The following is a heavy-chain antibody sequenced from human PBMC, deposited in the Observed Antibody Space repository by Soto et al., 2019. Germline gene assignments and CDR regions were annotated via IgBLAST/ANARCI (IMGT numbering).Heavy chain of an antibody. Sequence: ASVKVYCKASGYTFTSYDINWVRQATGQGLEWMGWMNPNSGNTGYAQKFQGRVTMTRNTSISTAYMELSSLRSEDTAVYYCVRVVRGRNYYDGMYVWGQGSTVTVSS. CDR3: VRVVRGRNYYDGMYV. CDR2: MNPNSGNT. V-gene: IGHV1-8*01. CDR1: GYTFTSYD. D-gene: IGHD2-15*01. J-gene: IGHJ6*02.